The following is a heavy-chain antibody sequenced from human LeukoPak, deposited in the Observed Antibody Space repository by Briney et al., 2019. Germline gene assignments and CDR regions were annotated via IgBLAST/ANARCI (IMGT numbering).Heavy chain of an antibody. Sequence: PGGSLRLSCAASGFTFSSYAMSWVRQAPGKGLEWVSAISGSGGSTYYADSVKGRFTISRDNSKNTLYLQMNSLRAEDTAVYYCAKLGRYYYGSGSPYYFDYWGQATLVTVSS. J-gene: IGHJ4*02. CDR1: GFTFSSYA. CDR2: ISGSGGST. CDR3: AKLGRYYYGSGSPYYFDY. D-gene: IGHD3-10*01. V-gene: IGHV3-23*01.